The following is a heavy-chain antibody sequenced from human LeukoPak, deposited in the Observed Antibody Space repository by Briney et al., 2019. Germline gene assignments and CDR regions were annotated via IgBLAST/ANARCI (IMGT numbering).Heavy chain of an antibody. V-gene: IGHV3-74*01. CDR1: GFPFSSYW. J-gene: IGHJ4*02. Sequence: GGSLRLSCAASGFPFSSYWMHWVRQAPGKGPLWVSHINGDGSTTNYADSVKGRFTISRDNGKNTLYLQMNSLRAEDTAVYYCAEAASVRGVSYWGQGTLVTVSS. D-gene: IGHD3-10*01. CDR2: INGDGSTT. CDR3: AEAASVRGVSY.